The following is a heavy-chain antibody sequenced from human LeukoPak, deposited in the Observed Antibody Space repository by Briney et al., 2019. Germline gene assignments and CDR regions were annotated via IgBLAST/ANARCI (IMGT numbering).Heavy chain of an antibody. V-gene: IGHV4-59*01. CDR1: GVSISSYY. J-gene: IGHJ5*02. CDR3: ARHQPFDP. Sequence: SETLSLTCTVSGVSISSYYWSWIRQPPGKGLEWIGYIYYSGSTNYNPSLKSRVTISVDTSKNQFSLKLSSVTAADTAVYYCARHQPFDPWGQGTLVTVSS. CDR2: IYYSGST.